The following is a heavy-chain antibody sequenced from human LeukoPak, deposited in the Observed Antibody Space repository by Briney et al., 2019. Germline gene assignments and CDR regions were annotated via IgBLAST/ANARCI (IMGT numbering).Heavy chain of an antibody. J-gene: IGHJ4*02. V-gene: IGHV3-23*01. CDR1: GFTFNSYA. Sequence: PGGSLRLSCAASGFTFNSYAMSWVRQAPGKGLEWVSSIGPGGQSTYYADSVKGRFTISRDNSKNTLYLQMNSLRAEDTAVYYCAKALNWDFDYWGQGTLVTVSS. CDR2: IGPGGQST. D-gene: IGHD1-1*01. CDR3: AKALNWDFDY.